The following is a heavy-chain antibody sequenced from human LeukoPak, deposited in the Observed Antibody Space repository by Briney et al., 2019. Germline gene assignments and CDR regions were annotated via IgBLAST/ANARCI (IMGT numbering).Heavy chain of an antibody. CDR1: GGSFSGYY. Sequence: SETLSLTCAVYGGSFSGYYWSWIRQPPGKGLEWIGEINHSGSTNYNPSLKSRVTISVDTSKNQFSLRLSSVTAADTAVYYCARYAFDYWGQGTLVTVSS. J-gene: IGHJ4*02. CDR3: ARYAFDY. CDR2: INHSGST. V-gene: IGHV4-34*01.